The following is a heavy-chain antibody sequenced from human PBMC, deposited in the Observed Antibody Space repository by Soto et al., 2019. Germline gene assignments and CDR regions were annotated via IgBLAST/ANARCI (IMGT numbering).Heavy chain of an antibody. CDR3: ARFGIVVVPAAPGNYYYYMDV. CDR1: WFTFSSYS. J-gene: IGHJ6*03. D-gene: IGHD2-2*01. Sequence: GGSLRLSCAASWFTFSSYSMNWVRQAPGEGLEGVSSISSSSSYIYYADSVKGRFTISRDNAKNSLYLQMNSLRAEDTAVYYCARFGIVVVPAAPGNYYYYMDVWGKGTTVTVSS. V-gene: IGHV3-21*01. CDR2: ISSSSSYI.